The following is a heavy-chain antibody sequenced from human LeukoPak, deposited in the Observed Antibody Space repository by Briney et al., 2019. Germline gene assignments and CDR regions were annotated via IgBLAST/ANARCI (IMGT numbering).Heavy chain of an antibody. CDR3: ASYSPDRDFDY. J-gene: IGHJ4*02. D-gene: IGHD2-21*01. CDR1: GVSVTNHY. Sequence: PSEALSLTCTVSGVSVTNHYWSWIRQPAGKGLEWIGLIYYSVTTNYNPSLKSRVSMSVDTSKNQFSLKVNSVTAADTAVYYCASYSPDRDFDYWGQGTLVTVSS. V-gene: IGHV4-4*07. CDR2: IYYSVTT.